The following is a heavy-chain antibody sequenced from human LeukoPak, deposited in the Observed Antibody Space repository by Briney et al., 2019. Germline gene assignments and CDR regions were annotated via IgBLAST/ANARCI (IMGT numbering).Heavy chain of an antibody. CDR3: AIMHGYYDGTGYWVQ. Sequence: GGSLRLSCAASGFTFASYGMSWVRQAPGKGLEWVSFITTNGGRTSYAHSVEGRFTISRDNPRNTLYMQMNSLRDEDTAVYHCAIMHGYYDGTGYWVQWGQGTLVTVSS. J-gene: IGHJ1*01. CDR2: ITTNGGRT. D-gene: IGHD3-22*01. V-gene: IGHV3-23*01. CDR1: GFTFASYG.